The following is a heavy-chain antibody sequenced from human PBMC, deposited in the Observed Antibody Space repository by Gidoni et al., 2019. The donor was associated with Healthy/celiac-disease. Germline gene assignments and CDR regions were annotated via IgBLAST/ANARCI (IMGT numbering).Heavy chain of an antibody. Sequence: QLQLQESGPGLVKPSETLSLTCTVSGGSISSSSYYWGWIRQPPGKGLEWIGSIYYSGSTYYNPSLKSRVTISVDTSKNQFSLKLSSVTAADTAVYYCARHGMRYSSSSNWFDPWGQGTLVTVSS. CDR3: ARHGMRYSSSSNWFDP. D-gene: IGHD6-6*01. CDR2: IYYSGST. CDR1: GGSISSSSYY. J-gene: IGHJ5*02. V-gene: IGHV4-39*01.